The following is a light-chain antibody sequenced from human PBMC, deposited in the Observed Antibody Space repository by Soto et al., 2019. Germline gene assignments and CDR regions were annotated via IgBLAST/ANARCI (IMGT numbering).Light chain of an antibody. J-gene: IGLJ2*01. V-gene: IGLV2-8*01. CDR3: TSYAGSNNVL. CDR1: SSDMCDYNY. Sequence: QSVLTQPPSASGSPGQSVTISGTGTSSDMCDYNYVSWYQQYPGKAPKLMIYEVSKRPSGVPDRFSGSKSGNTASLTVSGLQAEDEADYYCTSYAGSNNVLFGGGTTVTVL. CDR2: EVS.